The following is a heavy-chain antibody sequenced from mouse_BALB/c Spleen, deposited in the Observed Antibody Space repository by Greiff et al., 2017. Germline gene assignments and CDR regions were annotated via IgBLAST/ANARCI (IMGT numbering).Heavy chain of an antibody. D-gene: IGHD3-1*01. CDR2: INPYNDGT. V-gene: IGHV1-14*01. Sequence: EVQLQQSGPELVRPGASVKMSCKASGYTFTSYVMHWVKQKPGQGLEWIGYINPYNDGTKYNEKFKGKATLTSDKSSSTAYMELSSLTSEDSAVYYCARHSSGSSHAMDYWGQGTSVTVSS. CDR1: GYTFTSYV. J-gene: IGHJ4*01. CDR3: ARHSSGSSHAMDY.